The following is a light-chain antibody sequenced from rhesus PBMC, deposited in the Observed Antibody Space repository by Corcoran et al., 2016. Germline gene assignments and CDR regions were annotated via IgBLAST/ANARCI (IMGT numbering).Light chain of an antibody. CDR1: QSINSW. CDR3: LQYTTTPFT. J-gene: IGKJ3*01. CDR2: KAS. Sequence: DIQMTQSPSSLSASVGDTVTITCRANQSINSWLDWYQQKPGKAPKLLIYKASSLGTGVPSRFSGSGSGTDFTLPVSSLQPEDFATYYCLQYTTTPFTFGPGTKLDIK. V-gene: IGKV1-22*01.